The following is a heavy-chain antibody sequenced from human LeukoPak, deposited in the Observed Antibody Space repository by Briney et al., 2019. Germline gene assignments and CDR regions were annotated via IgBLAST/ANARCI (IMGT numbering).Heavy chain of an antibody. CDR3: ARFRPRYSGSYYYYYGMDV. CDR1: GYTFTSYG. V-gene: IGHV1-18*01. CDR2: ISAYNGNT. J-gene: IGHJ6*02. D-gene: IGHD1-26*01. Sequence: VSVKVSCKVSGYTFTSYGISWVRQAPGQGLEWMGWISAYNGNTNYAQKLQVRLTMTTDTSTSTAYMELRSLRSDDTAVYYCARFRPRYSGSYYYYYGMDVWGQGTTVTVSS.